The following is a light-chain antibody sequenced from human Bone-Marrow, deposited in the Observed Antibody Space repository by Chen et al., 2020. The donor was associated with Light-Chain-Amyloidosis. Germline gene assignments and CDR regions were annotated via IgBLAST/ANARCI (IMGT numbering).Light chain of an antibody. Sequence: EIVLTQSTGTLSLSPGESATLSCRASQSVTSGFLAWYQQKPGQAPRLLIYGASSRAAVIPDRFTGSGSGTDFTLTISRLEPEDFAVYYCQQYGVSPVTFGQGTKVEIK. CDR1: QSVTSGF. V-gene: IGKV3-20*01. J-gene: IGKJ1*01. CDR3: QQYGVSPVT. CDR2: GAS.